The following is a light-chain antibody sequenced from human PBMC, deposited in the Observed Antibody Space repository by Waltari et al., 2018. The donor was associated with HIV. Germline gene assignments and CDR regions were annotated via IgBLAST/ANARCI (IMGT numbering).Light chain of an antibody. V-gene: IGLV1-47*01. CDR3: ATWDDSLSGVV. CDR1: SSNLGSYY. Sequence: QSVLTQPPSASGTPGQRVAISCSGSSSNLGSYYVYWYQHLPGSSPKLLIFRNKQRPSGVPDRFSGSNSGTSASLVISGLRSEDEADYYCATWDDSLSGVVFGGGTRLTVL. J-gene: IGLJ2*01. CDR2: RNK.